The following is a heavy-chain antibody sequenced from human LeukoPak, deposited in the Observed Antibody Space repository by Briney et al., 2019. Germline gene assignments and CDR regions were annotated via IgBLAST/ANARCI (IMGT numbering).Heavy chain of an antibody. V-gene: IGHV3-23*01. CDR3: GRDIQLSY. D-gene: IGHD1-1*01. CDR1: GFTFSSYA. J-gene: IGHJ4*02. Sequence: GGSLRLSCAASGFTFSSYAMSWVRQAPGKGLEWVSGISGSGGSTHYADSVKGRFTISRDNSNTTLYLQMGSLRAGDTAVYFCGRDIQLSYLGQGTLVTVSS. CDR2: ISGSGGST.